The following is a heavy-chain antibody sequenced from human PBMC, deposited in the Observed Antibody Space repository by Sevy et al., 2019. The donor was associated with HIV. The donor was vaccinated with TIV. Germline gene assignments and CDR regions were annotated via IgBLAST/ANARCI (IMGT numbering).Heavy chain of an antibody. V-gene: IGHV3-23*01. D-gene: IGHD3-3*02. CDR2: IGDSDTAT. CDR3: AKGSYAAFSLFEY. CDR1: GFTFSSYA. J-gene: IGHJ4*02. Sequence: GGSLRLSCAASGFTFSSYAMSWVRQAPGRGLEWVSLIGDSDTATYYTDSVRGRFTISRDSSKNTLYLQMNSLRAGDTAVYYCAKGSYAAFSLFEYWGQGTLVTVSS.